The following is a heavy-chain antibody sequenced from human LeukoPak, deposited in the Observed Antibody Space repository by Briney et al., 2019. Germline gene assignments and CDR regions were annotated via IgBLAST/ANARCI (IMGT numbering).Heavy chain of an antibody. Sequence: ASVKVSCKASGYTFTGYYMHWVRQALGQGLEWMGWINPNSGGTNYAQKFQGRVTMTRDTSISTAYMELSRLRSDDTAVYYCARGWSYYGSGSYYIDPHFDYWGQGTLVTVSS. CDR2: INPNSGGT. CDR3: ARGWSYYGSGSYYIDPHFDY. CDR1: GYTFTGYY. D-gene: IGHD3-10*01. J-gene: IGHJ4*02. V-gene: IGHV1-2*02.